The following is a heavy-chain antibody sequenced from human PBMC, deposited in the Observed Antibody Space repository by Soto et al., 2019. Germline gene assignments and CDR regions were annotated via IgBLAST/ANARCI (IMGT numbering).Heavy chain of an antibody. CDR3: ARDLMITFGESSDY. Sequence: GASVKVSCKASGCTFSSYTMSWVRQAPGQRLEWMGWINAGNGNTKYSQKFQGRVTITRDTSASTAYMELSSLRSEDTAVYYCARDLMITFGESSDYWGQGTLVTVSS. J-gene: IGHJ4*02. CDR1: GCTFSSYT. V-gene: IGHV1-3*01. CDR2: INAGNGNT. D-gene: IGHD3-16*01.